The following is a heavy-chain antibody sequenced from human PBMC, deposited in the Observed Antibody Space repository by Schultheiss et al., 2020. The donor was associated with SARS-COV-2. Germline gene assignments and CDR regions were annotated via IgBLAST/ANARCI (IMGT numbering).Heavy chain of an antibody. Sequence: GGSLRLSCAVSGFSVTTNYMSWVRQAPGKGLEWVSFIYKGGDTSYADSVKGRFTVSRDNSTNTLHLQMDSLRVEDTAIYYCARGYTSDYSLHYWGQGTLVTVSS. V-gene: IGHV3-53*01. D-gene: IGHD5-18*01. CDR1: GFSVTTNY. J-gene: IGHJ4*02. CDR2: IYKGGDT. CDR3: ARGYTSDYSLHY.